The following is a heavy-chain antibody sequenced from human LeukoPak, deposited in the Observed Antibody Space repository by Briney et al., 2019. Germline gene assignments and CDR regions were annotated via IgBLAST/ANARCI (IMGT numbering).Heavy chain of an antibody. D-gene: IGHD3-10*01. CDR2: IYSGGRT. CDR3: AKDPPYLVDY. CDR1: GFTVSSNY. V-gene: IGHV3-53*01. Sequence: GGSLRLSCAASGFTVSSNYMSWVRQAPGKGLEWVSVIYSGGRTYYADSVKGRFTISRDNSKNTLYLQMNSLRAEDTAVYYCAKDPPYLVDYWGQGTLVTVSS. J-gene: IGHJ4*02.